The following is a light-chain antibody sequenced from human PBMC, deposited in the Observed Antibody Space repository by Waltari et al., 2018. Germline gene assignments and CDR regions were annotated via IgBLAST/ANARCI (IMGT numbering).Light chain of an antibody. Sequence: EVVLTQSPATLSLSPGERATLSCRASQSVYNFLAWYQQKPGQAPRLLIYEASQRATGIPARFSGSGSGTDFTLTISNLEPEDVAVYYCQQRANWPPLTFGGGTKVEIE. CDR1: QSVYNF. CDR2: EAS. V-gene: IGKV3-11*01. J-gene: IGKJ4*01. CDR3: QQRANWPPLT.